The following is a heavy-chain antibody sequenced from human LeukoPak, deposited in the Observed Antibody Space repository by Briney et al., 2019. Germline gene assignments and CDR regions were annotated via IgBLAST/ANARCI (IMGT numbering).Heavy chain of an antibody. D-gene: IGHD3-22*01. CDR2: IYYSGST. J-gene: IGHJ4*02. CDR3: ATEDSSGSLDY. CDR1: GGSISSYY. V-gene: IGHV4-59*01. Sequence: SETLSLTCTVSGGSISSYYWSWIRQPPGKGLEWIGCIYYSGSTNYNPSLKSRVTISVDTSKNQFSLKLSSVTAADTAVYYCATEDSSGSLDYWGQGTLVTVSS.